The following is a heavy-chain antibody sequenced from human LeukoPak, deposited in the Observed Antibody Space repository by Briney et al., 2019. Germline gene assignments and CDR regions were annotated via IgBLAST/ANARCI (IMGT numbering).Heavy chain of an antibody. CDR2: IKQDGSEK. Sequence: GGSLRLSCAASGFTFSSYWMSWVRQAPGKGLEWVANIKQDGSEKYYVDSVKGRFTISRDNAKNSLYLQMSSLRVGDTAVYFCLIAATARGGFDYWGQGTLVTVSS. D-gene: IGHD2-21*02. V-gene: IGHV3-7*01. J-gene: IGHJ4*02. CDR1: GFTFSSYW. CDR3: LIAATARGGFDY.